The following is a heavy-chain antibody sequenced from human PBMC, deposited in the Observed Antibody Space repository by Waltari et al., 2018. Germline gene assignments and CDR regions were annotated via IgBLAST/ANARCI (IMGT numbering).Heavy chain of an antibody. CDR2: INPATGTT. V-gene: IGHV3-74*01. D-gene: IGHD6-19*01. CDR1: GFTLSNYC. Sequence: EVVLVQSGGGFVPPGGSLRLSCAASGFTLSNYCMYLLRQTPGKGLIWVSRINPATGTTNYEDSVRGRFTISGDNAKNTLFLQMDSLRDEDTAIYYCVRGSNGWPGMDIWGQGATVTVSS. J-gene: IGHJ6*02. CDR3: VRGSNGWPGMDI.